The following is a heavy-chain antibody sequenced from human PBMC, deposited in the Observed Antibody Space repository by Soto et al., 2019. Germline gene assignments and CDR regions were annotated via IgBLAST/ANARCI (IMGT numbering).Heavy chain of an antibody. J-gene: IGHJ4*02. D-gene: IGHD5-12*01. CDR3: ARDSPIGSTFSGHDDIDS. CDR2: IIPILDIT. V-gene: IGHV1-69*08. Sequence: QVQLVQSGAEVKKLGSSVKVSCKASGSTFSNHIITWVRQAPGQGLEWMGGIIPILDITNYAQKFQGRVTITADKSTTTAYMEVSSLSSEDTAVYYCARDSPIGSTFSGHDDIDSWGQGTLVTVSS. CDR1: GSTFSNHI.